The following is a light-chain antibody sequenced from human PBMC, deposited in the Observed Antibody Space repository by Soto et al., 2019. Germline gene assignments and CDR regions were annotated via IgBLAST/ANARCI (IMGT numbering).Light chain of an antibody. V-gene: IGLV2-11*01. CDR2: DVN. J-gene: IGLJ1*01. CDR3: CSYAGRFTYV. Sequence: QSALTQPRSVSGSPGQSVTISCTGTSSDVGGYVYVSWYQHHTGKAPKLMIYDVNERPSGVPDRFSGSKFDNTASLTISGLQAEDEADYYCCSYAGRFTYVFGTGTKLTVL. CDR1: SSDVGGYVY.